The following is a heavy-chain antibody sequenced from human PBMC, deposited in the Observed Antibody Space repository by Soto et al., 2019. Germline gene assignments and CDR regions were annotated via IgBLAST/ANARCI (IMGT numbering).Heavy chain of an antibody. Sequence: ASLKVSCKASGYTFTSYAMHWVRQAPGQRLEWMGWINAGNGNTKYSQKFQGRVTITRDTSASTAYMELSSLRSEDTAVYYCARLDYYDSSGLDAFDIWGQGTMVTVSS. J-gene: IGHJ3*02. CDR1: GYTFTSYA. D-gene: IGHD3-22*01. CDR3: ARLDYYDSSGLDAFDI. CDR2: INAGNGNT. V-gene: IGHV1-3*01.